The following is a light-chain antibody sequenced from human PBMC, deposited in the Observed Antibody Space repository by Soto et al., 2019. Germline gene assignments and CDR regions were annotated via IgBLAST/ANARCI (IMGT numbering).Light chain of an antibody. CDR3: CAYEVSYTFP. CDR1: SSDVGGYNY. Sequence: QSVLTQPRSVSGSPGQSVTISCTGSSSDVGGYNYVSWYQQHPGKAPKLIIYDVSTWPSGVPDRFSGSNSGNASSLTVSGLQADDETDYYCCAYEVSYTFPFGTGTK. J-gene: IGLJ1*01. V-gene: IGLV2-11*01. CDR2: DVS.